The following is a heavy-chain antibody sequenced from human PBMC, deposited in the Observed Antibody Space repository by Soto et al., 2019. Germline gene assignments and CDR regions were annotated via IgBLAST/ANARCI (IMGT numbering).Heavy chain of an antibody. Sequence: EVQLGESGGGLVKPGGALRLSCAASGFTFSSYSMNWVRQAPGKWLEWVSSISSSSSYIYYADSVKGRFTISRDNAKNSLYLQMNSLRAEDTAVYYCARDRPPYTYYDFWSGYSTLYYYYMDVWGKGTTVTVSS. CDR1: GFTFSSYS. V-gene: IGHV3-21*01. D-gene: IGHD3-3*01. J-gene: IGHJ6*03. CDR2: ISSSSSYI. CDR3: ARDRPPYTYYDFWSGYSTLYYYYMDV.